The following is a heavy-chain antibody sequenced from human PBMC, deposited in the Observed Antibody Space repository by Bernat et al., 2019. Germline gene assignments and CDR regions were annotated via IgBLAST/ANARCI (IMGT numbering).Heavy chain of an antibody. V-gene: IGHV1-2*04. CDR1: GYTFTEYF. J-gene: IGHJ4*02. Sequence: QVQLVQSGAEVKKPGASVKVSCKASGYTFTEYFLQWVRQAPGQGLEWVGRINPNSGATDYAQKFQGSVTMTRDTSITTAYRELSRLKSDDTAIYYCATGRFCSRLDCYSRLSDWGQGTLIPVSS. CDR2: INPNSGAT. D-gene: IGHD2-15*01. CDR3: ATGRFCSRLDCYSRLSD.